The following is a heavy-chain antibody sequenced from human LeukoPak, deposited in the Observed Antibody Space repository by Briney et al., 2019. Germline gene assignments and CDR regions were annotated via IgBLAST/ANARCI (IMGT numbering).Heavy chain of an antibody. CDR2: ISDSGGGT. CDR1: GFTFSSYV. CDR3: AKLPGRAADY. Sequence: GGSLRLSCAASGFTFSSYVMNWVRQAPGKGLEWVSGISDSGGGTYYADSVKGRFTISRDNSKNTLYLQMNSLRAEDTAVYYCAKLPGRAADYWGQGTPVTVSS. V-gene: IGHV3-23*01. J-gene: IGHJ4*02.